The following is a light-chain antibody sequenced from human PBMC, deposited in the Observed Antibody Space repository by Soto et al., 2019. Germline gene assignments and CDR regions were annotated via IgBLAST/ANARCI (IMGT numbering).Light chain of an antibody. J-gene: IGLJ2*01. V-gene: IGLV7-46*01. Sequence: QAVVTQEPSLTVSPGGTVTLTCDSSTGPVTSGHWPYWLQQKPGQAPRTLIYDTSKKHSWTPARFSGSLLGGKAALTLSGAQPEDEADYYCAGWDDSLNGVVFGGGTKLTVL. CDR3: AGWDDSLNGVV. CDR1: TGPVTSGHW. CDR2: DTS.